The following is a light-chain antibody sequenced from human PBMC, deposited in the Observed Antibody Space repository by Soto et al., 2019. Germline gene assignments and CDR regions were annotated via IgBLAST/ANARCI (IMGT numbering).Light chain of an antibody. CDR3: QQYDSSPRT. J-gene: IGKJ1*01. CDR1: HTISSSY. V-gene: IGKV3-20*01. CDR2: AIS. Sequence: ENVLTQSPGTLSLSPGQRATLSCRASHTISSSYLAWYQQKPGQAPRLLIYAISDRATGVPDRFRGSGSGTDFTLTITRLEPEDFAVYFWQQYDSSPRTFGQGTKVEIK.